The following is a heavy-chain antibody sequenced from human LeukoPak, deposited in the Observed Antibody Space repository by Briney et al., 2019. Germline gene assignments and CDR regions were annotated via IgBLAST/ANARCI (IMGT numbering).Heavy chain of an antibody. J-gene: IGHJ4*02. D-gene: IGHD3-9*01. CDR2: IIPIFGTA. CDR1: GGTFSGYA. V-gene: IGHV1-69*01. CDR3: ARSREWLRYFDWLLCPFDY. Sequence: ASVKVSCKASGGTFSGYAISWVRQAPGQGLEWMGGIIPIFGTANYAQKFQGRVTITADESTSTAYMELSSLRSEDTAVYYCARSREWLRYFDWLLCPFDYWGQGTLVTVSS.